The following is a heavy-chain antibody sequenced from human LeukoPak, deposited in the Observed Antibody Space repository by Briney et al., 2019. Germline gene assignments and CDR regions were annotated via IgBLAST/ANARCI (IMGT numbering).Heavy chain of an antibody. D-gene: IGHD6-13*01. CDR2: ISGSGSTT. J-gene: IGHJ4*02. CDR1: GFTFSSYA. V-gene: IGHV3-23*01. CDR3: AKDMSRTWTLDQ. Sequence: GGSLRLSCAASGFTFSSYAMTWVRQAPGKGLEWVSAISGSGSTTYYADSVKGRFTISRDNSKNTVYLQMNSLRAEDTAVYYCAKDMSRTWTLDQWGQGTLVTVSS.